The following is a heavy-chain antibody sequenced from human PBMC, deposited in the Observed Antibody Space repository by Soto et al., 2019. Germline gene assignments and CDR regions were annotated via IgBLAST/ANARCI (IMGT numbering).Heavy chain of an antibody. J-gene: IGHJ5*02. Sequence: PSQTLSLTCVISGDSVSSNSAAWNWIRQSPSRGLEWLGRTYYRSKWYNDYAVSVKSRITINPDTSKNQFSLQLNSVTPEDTAVYYCARGEQWLPKGGNWFDPWGQGTLVTVSS. V-gene: IGHV6-1*01. CDR2: TYYRSKWYN. CDR3: ARGEQWLPKGGNWFDP. D-gene: IGHD6-19*01. CDR1: GDSVSSNSAA.